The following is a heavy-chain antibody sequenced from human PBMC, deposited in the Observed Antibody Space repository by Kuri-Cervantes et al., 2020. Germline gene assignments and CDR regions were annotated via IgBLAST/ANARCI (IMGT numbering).Heavy chain of an antibody. CDR1: GGSFSGYY. CDR3: ARGRTPPTYYYDSSGYYRHAEYFQH. Sequence: SQTLSLTCAVYGGSFSGYYWGWIRQPPGKGLEWIGEINHSGSTNYNPSLKSRVTISVDTSKNQFSLKLSSVTAADTAVYYCARGRTPPTYYYDSSGYYRHAEYFQHWGQGTLVTVSS. D-gene: IGHD3-22*01. V-gene: IGHV4-34*01. CDR2: INHSGST. J-gene: IGHJ1*01.